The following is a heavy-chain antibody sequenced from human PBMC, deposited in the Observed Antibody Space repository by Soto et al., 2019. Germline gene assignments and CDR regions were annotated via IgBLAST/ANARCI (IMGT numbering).Heavy chain of an antibody. CDR1: GGSISSSSYY. Sequence: SETLSLTCTVSGGSISSSSYYWGWIRQPPGKGLEWIGSIYYSGSTYYNPSLKSRVTISVDTSKNQFSLKLSSVTAADTAVYYCARIRYDSVPFDYWGQGTLVTVSS. J-gene: IGHJ4*02. CDR3: ARIRYDSVPFDY. D-gene: IGHD5-12*01. V-gene: IGHV4-39*01. CDR2: IYYSGST.